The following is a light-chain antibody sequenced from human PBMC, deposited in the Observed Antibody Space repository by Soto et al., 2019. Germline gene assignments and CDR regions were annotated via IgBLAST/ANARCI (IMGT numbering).Light chain of an antibody. Sequence: DIQMTQSPSSLSASVGDRVTITCRASQSISSYLNWYQQKPGKAPKLLIYAASSLQSGVPSRFSGSGSGTDFTLTISSLQPEDFATYYCQQSYCTPWTFGQGTKVAIK. CDR3: QQSYCTPWT. V-gene: IGKV1-39*01. CDR1: QSISSY. J-gene: IGKJ1*01. CDR2: AAS.